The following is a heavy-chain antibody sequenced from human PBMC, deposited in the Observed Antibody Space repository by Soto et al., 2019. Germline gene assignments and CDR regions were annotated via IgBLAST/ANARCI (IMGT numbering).Heavy chain of an antibody. V-gene: IGHV3-23*01. CDR3: AKEGYCSGGSCYEFYYYYYMDV. CDR2: ISGSGGST. J-gene: IGHJ6*03. Sequence: GGSLRLSCAASGVTFSSYAMSWVRQAPGKGLEWVSAISGSGGSTYYADSVKGRFTISRDNSKNTLYLQMNSLRAEDTAVYYCAKEGYCSGGSCYEFYYYYYMDVWGKGTTVTVSS. D-gene: IGHD2-15*01. CDR1: GVTFSSYA.